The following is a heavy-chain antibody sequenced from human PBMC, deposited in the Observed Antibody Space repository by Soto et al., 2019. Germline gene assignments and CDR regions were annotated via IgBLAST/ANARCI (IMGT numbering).Heavy chain of an antibody. J-gene: IGHJ4*02. V-gene: IGHV4-59*12. CDR1: GDSISTYY. CDR3: AKAQGGSYFDY. CDR2: IYYTGDT. D-gene: IGHD2-15*01. Sequence: SETLSLTCTVSGDSISTYYWHWIRLPPGKGLEWIGYIYYTGDTNYNPSLKSRVTISLDTSKNMLYLQMNNLRAEDTAVYYCAKAQGGSYFDYWGQGTLVTVSS.